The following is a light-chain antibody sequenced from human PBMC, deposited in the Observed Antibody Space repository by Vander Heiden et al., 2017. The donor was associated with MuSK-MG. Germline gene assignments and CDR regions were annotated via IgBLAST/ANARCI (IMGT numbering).Light chain of an antibody. CDR1: QSVGSN. J-gene: IGKJ2*01. Sequence: EIVMTQSPATLSVSPGERATLSCRASQSVGSNLAWYQQKPGQAPRLLIYGASTRATGIPARFSGSGSGTEFSLTISSRQSEDFVVYYCQQYNKWPPYTFGQGTKLEIK. CDR2: GAS. CDR3: QQYNKWPPYT. V-gene: IGKV3-15*01.